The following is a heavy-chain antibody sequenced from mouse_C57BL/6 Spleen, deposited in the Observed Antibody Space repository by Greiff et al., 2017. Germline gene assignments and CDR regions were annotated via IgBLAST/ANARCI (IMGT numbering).Heavy chain of an antibody. J-gene: IGHJ1*03. D-gene: IGHD1-1*01. Sequence: QVQLQQPGAELVMPGASVQLSCKASGYTFTSYWMHWVKQRPGQGLEWIGEIDPSDSYTNYTQKFKCKSTFTVDKSSSTAYMQLSSLTSEDSAVYYCARRPITTVVDWYFDVWGTGTTVTVSS. CDR1: GYTFTSYW. CDR2: IDPSDSYT. V-gene: IGHV1-69*01. CDR3: ARRPITTVVDWYFDV.